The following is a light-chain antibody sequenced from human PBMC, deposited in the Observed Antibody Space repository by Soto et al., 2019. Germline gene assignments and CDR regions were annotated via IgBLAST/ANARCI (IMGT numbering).Light chain of an antibody. CDR1: QSISSW. J-gene: IGKJ1*01. V-gene: IGKV1-5*03. CDR3: QQYNSYRT. CDR2: KAS. Sequence: DIQMTQSPSTLSASVGDRVTMSGRGSQSISSWLAWYHQTPVTAPKLLIYKASSLESGLPSRFSGSGSGTEFPLTLSSLQPDDFATYYCQQYNSYRTFGQGTKVDIK.